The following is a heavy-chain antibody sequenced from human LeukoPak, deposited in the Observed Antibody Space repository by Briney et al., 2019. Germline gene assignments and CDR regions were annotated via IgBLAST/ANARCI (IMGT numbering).Heavy chain of an antibody. D-gene: IGHD6-25*01. CDR3: AKVRAAWTDYYFDY. CDR2: ISGSGGST. CDR1: GFTFSSYA. V-gene: IGHV3-23*01. Sequence: GGSLRLSCTASGFTFSSYAMSWVRQAPGKGLEWVSAISGSGGSTYYADSVKGRFTISRDNSKNTLYLQMNSLRAEDTAVYYCAKVRAAWTDYYFDYWGQGTLVTVSS. J-gene: IGHJ4*02.